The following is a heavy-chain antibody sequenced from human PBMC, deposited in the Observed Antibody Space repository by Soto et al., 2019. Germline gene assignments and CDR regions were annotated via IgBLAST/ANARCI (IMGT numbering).Heavy chain of an antibody. V-gene: IGHV4-30-4*01. J-gene: IGHJ4*02. CDR3: ARSGRSLLDY. CDR1: GASISGSDHY. CDR2: LSYTGNSYNH. D-gene: IGHD1-26*01. Sequence: QVQLQESGPGLVKASQTLSLTCTVSGASISGSDHYWSWVLQPPGKGMEWIGHLSYTGNSYNHYYNPSPHSRPTISLDTSKNQFSLNMTSVTAADTAVYFCARSGRSLLDYWGQGALVSVSS.